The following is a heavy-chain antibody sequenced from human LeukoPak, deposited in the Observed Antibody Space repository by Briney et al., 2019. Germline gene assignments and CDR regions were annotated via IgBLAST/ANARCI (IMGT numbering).Heavy chain of an antibody. CDR1: GFTFSTYA. J-gene: IGHJ4*02. Sequence: PGGSLRLSCAASGFTFSTYAMSWVRQAPGKGLEWVSAITGSGGSTFYADSVKGRFTISRDNSKNTLYLQMNSLRAEDTAVYYCAKEGRYSSSWYRGWYFDYWGQGTLVTVSS. V-gene: IGHV3-23*01. CDR3: AKEGRYSSSWYRGWYFDY. D-gene: IGHD6-13*01. CDR2: ITGSGGST.